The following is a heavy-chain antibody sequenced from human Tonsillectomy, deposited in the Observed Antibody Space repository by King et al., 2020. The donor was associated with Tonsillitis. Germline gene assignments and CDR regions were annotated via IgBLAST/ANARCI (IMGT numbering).Heavy chain of an antibody. Sequence: VQLVESGGGLVQPGGSLRLSCAASGFTFTAYAMAWVRQAPGKGLEWVSGISGGGGNTYYAESVKGRFTISRDNSKNTVYLQMNTLGADDTAVYYCANPGTASWEKPSYFDYWGQGTLVTASS. V-gene: IGHV3-23*04. CDR2: ISGGGGNT. CDR1: GFTFTAYA. J-gene: IGHJ4*02. D-gene: IGHD1-26*01. CDR3: ANPGTASWEKPSYFDY.